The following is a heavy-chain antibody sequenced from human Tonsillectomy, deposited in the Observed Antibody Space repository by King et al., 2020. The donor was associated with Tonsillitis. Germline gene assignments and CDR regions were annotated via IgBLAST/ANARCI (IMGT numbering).Heavy chain of an antibody. CDR2: INHSGST. J-gene: IGHJ4*02. D-gene: IGHD3-22*01. V-gene: IGHV4-34*01. Sequence: VQLHQWGAGLLKPSETLSLTCAVYGGSFSGYYWSWIRQPPGKGLEWIGEINHSGSTNYNPSLKSRVTVSVDTSKNQFSLKRSTVTAADTAVYYCARGNRVDYYDTGGYYFSWDPGRAIDYWGQGTLVTVSS. CDR3: ARGNRVDYYDTGGYYFSWDPGRAIDY. CDR1: GGSFSGYY.